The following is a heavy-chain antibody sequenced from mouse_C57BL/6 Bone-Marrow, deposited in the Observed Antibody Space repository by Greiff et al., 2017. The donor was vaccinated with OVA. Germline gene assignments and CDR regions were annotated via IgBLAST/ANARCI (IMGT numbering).Heavy chain of an antibody. V-gene: IGHV1-63*01. CDR1: GYTFTNYW. CDR2: IYPGGGYT. CDR3: ARFYSNHYFDY. Sequence: VKLMESGAELVRPGTSVKMSCKASGYTFTNYWIGWAKQRPGHGLEWIGDIYPGGGYTNYNEKFKGKATLTADKSSSTAYLQFSSLTSEDSAIYYCARFYSNHYFDYGGQGTTLTVSS. J-gene: IGHJ2*01. D-gene: IGHD2-5*01.